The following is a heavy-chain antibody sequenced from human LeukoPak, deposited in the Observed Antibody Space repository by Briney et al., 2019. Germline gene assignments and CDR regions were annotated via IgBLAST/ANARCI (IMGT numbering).Heavy chain of an antibody. CDR2: IYSGGST. CDR3: AREVGYYDSSGYYEVYFDY. D-gene: IGHD3-22*01. Sequence: GGSLRLSCAASGFTLSSNYMSWVRQAPGKGLEWVSVIYSGGSTYYADSVKGRFTISRDNSKNTLYLQMNSLRAEDMAVYYCAREVGYYDSSGYYEVYFDYWGQGTLVTVSS. CDR1: GFTLSSNY. J-gene: IGHJ4*02. V-gene: IGHV3-66*01.